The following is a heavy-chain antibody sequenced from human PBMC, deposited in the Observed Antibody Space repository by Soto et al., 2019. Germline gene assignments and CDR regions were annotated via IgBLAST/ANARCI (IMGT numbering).Heavy chain of an antibody. Sequence: GDAQKISCKGRGYSFTDYSTTWLCWTPGTGLEWTGKIHNSNSYTTSNPSFKGNVRISVDRSANSAYFQWTSLKGSSCGTCCSARTLVETATTSPVMDVWGHGTTVTVSS. J-gene: IGHJ6*01. CDR2: IHNSNSYT. CDR3: ARTLVETATTSPVMDV. V-gene: IGHV5-10-1*01. D-gene: IGHD1-1*01. CDR1: GYSFTDYS.